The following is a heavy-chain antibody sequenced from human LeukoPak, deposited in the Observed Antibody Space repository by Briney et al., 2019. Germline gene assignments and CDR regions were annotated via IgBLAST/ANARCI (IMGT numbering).Heavy chain of an antibody. CDR1: GGTFSSYA. CDR3: ARADYYGSGSYSLIFDY. CDR2: IIPIFGTA. D-gene: IGHD3-10*01. V-gene: IGHV1-69*13. J-gene: IGHJ4*02. Sequence: VKVSCKASGGTFSSYAISWVRQAPGQGLEWMGGIIPIFGTANYAQKFQGRVTITAGESTSTAYMELSSLRSEDTAVYYCARADYYGSGSYSLIFDYWGQGTLVTVSS.